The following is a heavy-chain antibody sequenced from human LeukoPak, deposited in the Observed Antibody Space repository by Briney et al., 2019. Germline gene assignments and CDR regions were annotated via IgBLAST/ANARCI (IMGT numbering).Heavy chain of an antibody. Sequence: GGSLRLSCAASGFTFSSYSMNWIRQAPGKGLEWVSSISSSSSYIYYADSVKGRFTISRDNAKNSLYLQMNSLRAEDTAVYYCARGGVVAALRSYFDYWGQGTLVTVSS. D-gene: IGHD2-15*01. CDR1: GFTFSSYS. CDR2: ISSSSSYI. V-gene: IGHV3-21*01. J-gene: IGHJ4*02. CDR3: ARGGVVAALRSYFDY.